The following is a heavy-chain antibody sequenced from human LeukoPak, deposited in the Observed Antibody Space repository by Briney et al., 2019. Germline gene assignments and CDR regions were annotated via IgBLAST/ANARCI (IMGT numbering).Heavy chain of an antibody. D-gene: IGHD3-10*01. CDR3: ARGKTGFSNWFDP. CDR1: GGSISSGSYY. Sequence: SETLSLTCTVSGGSISSGSYYWSWIRQPAGKGLEWIGRIYTSGSTNYNPSLKSRVTISVDTSKNQFSLKLSSVTAADTAVYYCARGKTGFSNWFDPWGQGTLVTVSS. CDR2: IYTSGST. V-gene: IGHV4-61*02. J-gene: IGHJ5*02.